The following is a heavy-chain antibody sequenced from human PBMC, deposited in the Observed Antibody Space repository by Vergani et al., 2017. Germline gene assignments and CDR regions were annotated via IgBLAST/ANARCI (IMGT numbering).Heavy chain of an antibody. CDR2: VLFDGSNE. J-gene: IGHJ4*02. Sequence: QVQLVQSGGGVVQPGGSLRLSCVASGFTFNRYGMQWVRQAPGKGLEWVAYVLFDGSNEYYADSVKGRFIVSRDNSNDALYLQMNSLRTDDTAVYDCAXDLAYCHEGSCALWGQGSVVTVSS. V-gene: IGHV3-30*02. CDR3: AXDLAYCHEGSCAL. CDR1: GFTFNRYG. D-gene: IGHD2-15*01.